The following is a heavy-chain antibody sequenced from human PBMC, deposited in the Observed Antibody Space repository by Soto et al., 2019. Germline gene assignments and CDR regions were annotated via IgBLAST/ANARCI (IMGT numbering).Heavy chain of an antibody. CDR1: GYTFTSYG. Sequence: GASLKVSCKASGYTFTSYGISWVRQAPGQGLEWMGWISAYNGNTNYAQKLQGRVTMTTDTSTSTAYMELRSLRSDDTAVYYCACSGSSYYYYYYGMDVWGQGTTVTVSS. CDR2: ISAYNGNT. D-gene: IGHD3-10*02. V-gene: IGHV1-18*01. CDR3: ACSGSSYYYYYYGMDV. J-gene: IGHJ6*02.